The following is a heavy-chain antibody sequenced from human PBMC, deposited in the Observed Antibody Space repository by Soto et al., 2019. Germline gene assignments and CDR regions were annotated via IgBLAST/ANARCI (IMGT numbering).Heavy chain of an antibody. D-gene: IGHD3-10*01. CDR1: GGSISSYY. Sequence: PSETLSLTCTVSGGSISSYYWSWIRQPPGKGLEWIGYIYYSGSTNYNPSLKSRVTISVDTSKNQFSLKLSSVTAADTAVYYCARMVRGVNYYFDYWGQGTLVTVSS. J-gene: IGHJ4*02. V-gene: IGHV4-59*01. CDR3: ARMVRGVNYYFDY. CDR2: IYYSGST.